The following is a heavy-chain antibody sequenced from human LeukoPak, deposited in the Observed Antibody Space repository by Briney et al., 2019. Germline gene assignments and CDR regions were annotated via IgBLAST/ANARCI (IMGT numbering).Heavy chain of an antibody. CDR3: AKDGSGWYVFHSPYDY. CDR2: ISYDGSNK. Sequence: GGSLRLSCAASGFTFSSYGTHWVRQAPGKGLEWVAVISYDGSNKYYADSVKGRFTISRDNSKNTLYLQMNSLRAEDTAVYYCAKDGSGWYVFHSPYDYWGQGTLVTVSS. D-gene: IGHD6-19*01. CDR1: GFTFSSYG. J-gene: IGHJ4*02. V-gene: IGHV3-30*18.